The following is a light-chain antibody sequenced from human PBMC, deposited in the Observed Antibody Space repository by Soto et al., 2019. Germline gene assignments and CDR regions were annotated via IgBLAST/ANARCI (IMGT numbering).Light chain of an antibody. V-gene: IGKV1-33*01. Sequence: DIQMTQSPSSLSASVGDRVTITCQASQDINNYVNWYQQKPGKAPKLLIFDASTLKTGVPSRFSGSGSATDFSFTISSLQPEDIATYYCQPSNDFVSFGQGTRLEIK. CDR1: QDINNY. J-gene: IGKJ5*01. CDR3: QPSNDFVS. CDR2: DAS.